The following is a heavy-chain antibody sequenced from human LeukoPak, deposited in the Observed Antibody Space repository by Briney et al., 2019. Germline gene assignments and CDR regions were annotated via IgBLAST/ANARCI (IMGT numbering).Heavy chain of an antibody. D-gene: IGHD5/OR15-5a*01. CDR1: GFTVSSNY. J-gene: IGHJ4*02. CDR2: IYFGGTT. V-gene: IGHV3-53*01. Sequence: GGSLRLSCAASGFTVSSNYMTWVRQAPGQGLEWVSVIYFGGTTYYADSVKGRFTISRDNAKKRVYLQVNSLRVEDRAVYYCGGGDGVYVYWGQGTLVTVSS. CDR3: GGGDGVYVY.